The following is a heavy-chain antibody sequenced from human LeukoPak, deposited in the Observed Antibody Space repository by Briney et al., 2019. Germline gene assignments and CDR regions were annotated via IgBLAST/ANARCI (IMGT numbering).Heavy chain of an antibody. V-gene: IGHV4-39*01. J-gene: IGHJ4*02. CDR3: ARRRESHPFDS. Sequence: PSETLSLNCTVSGGSISSANSYWGWIRQPPGKGLEWIASIYHLGSTYYNPSLKSRVSLSVDTSKNVFSLKLSSVTAVDTAVFYCARRRESHPFDSWGQGTLVTVSS. CDR1: GGSISSANSY. D-gene: IGHD1-26*01. CDR2: IYHLGST.